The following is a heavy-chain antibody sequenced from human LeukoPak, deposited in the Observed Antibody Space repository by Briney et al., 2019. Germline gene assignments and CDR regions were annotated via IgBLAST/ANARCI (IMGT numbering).Heavy chain of an antibody. CDR1: GGSISDGDHY. D-gene: IGHD5-18*01. CDR3: ARGAPKEIQLWLRLRGVAFDI. Sequence: SETLSLTCNVSGGSISDGDHYWTGIRQPPGRGLDWMGEVMHGGNTNYSPSLKSRVTISVDTSKNQFSLKLNSVTAADTAVYYCARGAPKEIQLWLRLRGVAFDIWGQGTMVTVSS. CDR2: VMHGGNT. J-gene: IGHJ3*02. V-gene: IGHV4-34*01.